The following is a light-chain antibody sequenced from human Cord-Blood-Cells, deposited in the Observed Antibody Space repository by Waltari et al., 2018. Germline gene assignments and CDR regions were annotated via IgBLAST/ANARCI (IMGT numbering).Light chain of an antibody. Sequence: EIVMTQSPAPLSVPPGERATLSCRASQSVSSNLAWYQQKPGQAPRLLIYGASTRATGIPARFSGSGSGTECTLTISSLQSEDFAVYYCQQYNNWPPITFGPGTKVDIK. CDR1: QSVSSN. J-gene: IGKJ3*01. CDR3: QQYNNWPPIT. CDR2: GAS. V-gene: IGKV3-15*01.